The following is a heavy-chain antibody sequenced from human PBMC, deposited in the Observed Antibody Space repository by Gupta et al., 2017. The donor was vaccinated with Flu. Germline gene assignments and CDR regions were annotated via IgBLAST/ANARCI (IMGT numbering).Heavy chain of an antibody. V-gene: IGHV1-46*01. Sequence: SFTNHYIHWLRRAPGQGPEWMGLINPGGGSTGYAQKFQGRVTVTRDTSSSTVYMELSSLKSEDTAIYYCARATGRAAAAAVGASWGQGTRDT. CDR1: SFTNHY. J-gene: IGHJ5*02. CDR3: ARATGRAAAAAVGAS. D-gene: IGHD6-13*01. CDR2: INPGGGST.